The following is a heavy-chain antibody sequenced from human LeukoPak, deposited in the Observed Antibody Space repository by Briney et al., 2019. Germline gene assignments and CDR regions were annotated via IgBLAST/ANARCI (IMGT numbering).Heavy chain of an antibody. D-gene: IGHD2/OR15-2a*01. CDR3: TGGTFYRLLDY. CDR2: FDPGNGET. CDR1: GYSLTELS. Sequence: ASVKVSCKVSGYSLTELSMHWVRQASGKGLEWMGGFDPGNGETIFTKNFQGRVTMTDDTSTDTAYMELSSLRSEDTAVYYCTGGTFYRLLDYWGQGTLATVSS. V-gene: IGHV1-24*01. J-gene: IGHJ4*02.